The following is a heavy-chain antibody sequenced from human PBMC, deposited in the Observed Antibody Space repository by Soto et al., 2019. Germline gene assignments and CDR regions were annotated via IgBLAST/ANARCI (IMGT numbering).Heavy chain of an antibody. J-gene: IGHJ4*02. V-gene: IGHV3-74*01. D-gene: IGHD3-10*01. CDR3: TRGPRPISTGTGAY. CDR2: IYNDGTYS. CDR1: GFIFKMYW. Sequence: GGSLRLSCAASGFIFKMYWMHWVRQSPGKGLVWISRIYNDGTYSDYADSVRGRFTISRDNVNDTLYLQMNNLRAEDSGLYYCTRGPRPISTGTGAYWGQGTQVTVSA.